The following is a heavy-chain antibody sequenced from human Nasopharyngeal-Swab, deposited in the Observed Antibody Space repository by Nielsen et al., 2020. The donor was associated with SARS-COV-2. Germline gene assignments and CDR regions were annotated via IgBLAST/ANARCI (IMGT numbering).Heavy chain of an antibody. Sequence: SETLSLTCAVYGGSFSGYYWSWIRQPPGKGLEWIGEINHSGSTNYNPSLKSRVTISVDTSKNQFSLKLSSVTAADTAVYYCARSSSSPVLYYYGMDVWGQGTTVTVSS. V-gene: IGHV4-34*01. CDR2: INHSGST. D-gene: IGHD6-6*01. CDR1: GGSFSGYY. CDR3: ARSSSSPVLYYYGMDV. J-gene: IGHJ6*02.